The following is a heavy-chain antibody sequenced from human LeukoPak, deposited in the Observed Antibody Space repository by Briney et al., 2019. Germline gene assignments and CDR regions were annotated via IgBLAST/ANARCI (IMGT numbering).Heavy chain of an antibody. CDR2: IKQDGSEK. CDR1: GFTFSSYW. D-gene: IGHD3-22*01. CDR3: ARGRYYYDSSAGY. V-gene: IGHV3-7*01. J-gene: IGHJ4*02. Sequence: GGSLRLSCAASGFTFSSYWMSWVRQAPGEGLEWVANIKQDGSEKYYVDSVKGRFTISRDNAKNSLYLQMNSLRAEDTAVYYCARGRYYYDSSAGYWGQGTLVTVSS.